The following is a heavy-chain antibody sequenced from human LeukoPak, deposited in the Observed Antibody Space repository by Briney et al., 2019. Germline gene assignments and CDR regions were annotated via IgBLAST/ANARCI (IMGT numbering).Heavy chain of an antibody. CDR3: AKDRDYDFWSGYYY. CDR1: GFTFSSYA. CDR2: ISYDGSNK. V-gene: IGHV3-30*09. Sequence: GGSLRLSCAASGFTFSSYAMHLVRQAPGKGLEWVAVISYDGSNKYYADSVKGRFAISRDNSKNTLYLQLNSLRAEDTAVYYCAKDRDYDFWSGYYYWGQGTLVTVPS. D-gene: IGHD3-3*01. J-gene: IGHJ4*02.